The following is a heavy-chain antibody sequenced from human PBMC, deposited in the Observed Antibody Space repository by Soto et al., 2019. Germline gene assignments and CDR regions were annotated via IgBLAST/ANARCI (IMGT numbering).Heavy chain of an antibody. Sequence: ASETLSLTCTVSGGSITSSSFSWGWIRQPPGKGLEWIGIIYYSGSTYYNPSLKSRVTISVDTSKSQFSLNLNSVAAADTAVYYCARGYDILTGPLDYWGPGTLVTVSS. V-gene: IGHV4-39*01. J-gene: IGHJ4*02. CDR2: IYYSGST. D-gene: IGHD3-9*01. CDR1: GGSITSSSFS. CDR3: ARGYDILTGPLDY.